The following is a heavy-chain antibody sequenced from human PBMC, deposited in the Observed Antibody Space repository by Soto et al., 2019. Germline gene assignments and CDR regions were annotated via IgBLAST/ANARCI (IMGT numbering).Heavy chain of an antibody. J-gene: IGHJ4*02. CDR1: GFTFSNYW. V-gene: IGHV3-7*01. D-gene: IGHD3-3*01. CDR3: ARYSSYYDFSSGYFTGSKGFLAY. Sequence: EVQLVESGGGLVQPGESLRLSCSASGFTFSNYWMSWVRQTPGKGLEWVANMKQVGSEKYFVDSVQGRFTISRDNAKKSLYLQMNSLRAEDSAVYYCARYSSYYDFSSGYFTGSKGFLAYWGQGTLVTVPS. CDR2: MKQVGSEK.